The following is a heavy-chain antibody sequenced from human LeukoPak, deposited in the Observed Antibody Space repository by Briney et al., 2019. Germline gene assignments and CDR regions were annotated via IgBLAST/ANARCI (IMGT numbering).Heavy chain of an antibody. D-gene: IGHD2-15*01. J-gene: IGHJ4*02. Sequence: GRSLRLSCAASGFTFSSYAMHWVRQAPGKGLEWVAVISYDGSNKYYADSVKGRFTISRDNSKNTLYLQMNSLRAEDTAVYYCAKDKRGGSAFDYWGQGTLVTVSS. CDR1: GFTFSSYA. V-gene: IGHV3-30*04. CDR2: ISYDGSNK. CDR3: AKDKRGGSAFDY.